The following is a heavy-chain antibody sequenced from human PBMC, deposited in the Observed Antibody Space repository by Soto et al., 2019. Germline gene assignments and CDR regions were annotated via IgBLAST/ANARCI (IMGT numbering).Heavy chain of an antibody. D-gene: IGHD5-18*01. CDR2: ISDDGSKK. Sequence: PGGSLRLSCAASGFTFSSYAMHWVRQAPGKGLEWLALISDDGSKKYYADSVKGRFTISGDNSKDTLDLQMNSLRPEDTAVYYCARCLGDYTYGPFDYWGQGTLVTVSS. CDR3: ARCLGDYTYGPFDY. J-gene: IGHJ4*02. V-gene: IGHV3-30-3*01. CDR1: GFTFSSYA.